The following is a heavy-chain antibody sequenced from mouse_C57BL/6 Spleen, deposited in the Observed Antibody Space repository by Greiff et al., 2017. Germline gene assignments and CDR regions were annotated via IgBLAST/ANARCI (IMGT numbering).Heavy chain of an antibody. V-gene: IGHV5-4*01. CDR3: ARDNYYGSSYDPAFDV. Sequence: EVKLQESGGGLVKPGGSLKLSCAASGFTFSSYAMSWVRQTPEKRLEWVATISDGGSYTYYPDNVKGRFTISRDNAKNNLYLQLSHLKSEDTAMYYCARDNYYGSSYDPAFDVWGTGTTVTVSS. CDR1: GFTFSSYA. D-gene: IGHD1-1*01. CDR2: ISDGGSYT. J-gene: IGHJ1*03.